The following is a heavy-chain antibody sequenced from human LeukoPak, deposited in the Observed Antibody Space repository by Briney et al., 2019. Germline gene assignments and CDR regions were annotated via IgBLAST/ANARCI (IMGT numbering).Heavy chain of an antibody. Sequence: SETLSLTCAVYGGSFSGYYWSWIRQPPGKGLEWIGEINHSGSTNYNPSLKSRVTISVDTSKNQFSLKLSAATAADTAGYYCARAWAAVAEADWRFDYWGQGPLVTVSS. CDR1: GGSFSGYY. CDR2: INHSGST. D-gene: IGHD3-9*01. V-gene: IGHV4-34*01. CDR3: ARAWAAVAEADWRFDY. J-gene: IGHJ4*02.